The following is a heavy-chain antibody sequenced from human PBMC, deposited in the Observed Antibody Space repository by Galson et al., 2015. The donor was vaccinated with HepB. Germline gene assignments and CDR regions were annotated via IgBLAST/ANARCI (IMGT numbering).Heavy chain of an antibody. CDR1: GFTFSSYA. V-gene: IGHV3-64D*06. CDR2: ISSNGGST. D-gene: IGHD1-26*01. Sequence: SLRLSCAASGFTFSSYAMHWVRQAPGKGLEYVLAISSNGGSTYYADSVKGRFTISRDNSKNTLYLQMSSLRAEDTAVYYCVKAQRGVGAPYYFDYWGQVTLVTVSS. J-gene: IGHJ4*02. CDR3: VKAQRGVGAPYYFDY.